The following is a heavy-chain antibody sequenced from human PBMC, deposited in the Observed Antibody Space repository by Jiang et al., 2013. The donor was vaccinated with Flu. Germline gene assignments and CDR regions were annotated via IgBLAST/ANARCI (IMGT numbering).Heavy chain of an antibody. CDR3: ARDLWQQLVIYGMDV. V-gene: IGHV3-30-3*01. CDR1: GFTFSSYA. Sequence: VQLLESGGGVVQPGRSLRLSCAASGFTFSSYAMHWVRQAPGKGLEWVAVISYDGSNKYYADSVKGRFTISRDNSKNTLYLQMNSLRAEDTAVYYCARDLWQQLVIYGMDVWGQGTTVTVSS. CDR2: ISYDGSNK. D-gene: IGHD6-13*01. J-gene: IGHJ6*02.